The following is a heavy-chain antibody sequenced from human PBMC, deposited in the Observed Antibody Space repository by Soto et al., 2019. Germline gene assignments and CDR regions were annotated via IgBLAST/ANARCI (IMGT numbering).Heavy chain of an antibody. J-gene: IGHJ4*02. CDR2: ISGSGDRT. Sequence: GGSLRLSCAASEFTFSSYAMSWVRQAPGKGLEWVSAISGSGDRTYYADSVKGRFTISRDTSRNTLSLQMNSLRAEDTALYYCAKSFSSNWYDYFNYWGQGTLVTVSS. CDR1: EFTFSSYA. D-gene: IGHD6-13*01. CDR3: AKSFSSNWYDYFNY. V-gene: IGHV3-23*01.